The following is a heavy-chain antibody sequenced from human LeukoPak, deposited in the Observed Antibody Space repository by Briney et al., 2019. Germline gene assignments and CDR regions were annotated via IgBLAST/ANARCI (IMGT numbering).Heavy chain of an antibody. CDR3: ARAAIPYYYYYMDV. CDR1: GDSISSSSYY. CDR2: IYYSGST. Sequence: SETLSLTCTVSGDSISSSSYYWGWIRQPPGKGLEWIGSIYYSGSTSYNPSLKSRVTISLDTSKNQFSLKLTSVTAADTAVYYCARAAIPYYYYYMDVWGKGTTVTVSS. D-gene: IGHD2-2*02. V-gene: IGHV4-39*07. J-gene: IGHJ6*03.